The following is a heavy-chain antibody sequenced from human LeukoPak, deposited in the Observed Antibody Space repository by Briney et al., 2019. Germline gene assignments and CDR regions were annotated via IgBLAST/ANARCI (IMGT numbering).Heavy chain of an antibody. CDR1: GFTFSIYA. CDR2: ISANGGET. V-gene: IGHV3-23*01. D-gene: IGHD3-3*01. J-gene: IGHJ4*02. Sequence: GGSLRLSCAASGFTFSIYAMSWVRQAPGKGLEWVSSISANGGETHYADSVKGRFTISRDNSKNTLYLQINNPRVEDTAVYYCAKRYYDFPLDYWGQGTLVTVSS. CDR3: AKRYYDFPLDY.